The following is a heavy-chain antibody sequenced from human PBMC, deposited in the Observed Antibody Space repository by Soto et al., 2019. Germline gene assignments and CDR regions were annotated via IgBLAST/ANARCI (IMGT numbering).Heavy chain of an antibody. CDR1: GGSVSSGSYS. V-gene: IGHV4-61*01. Sequence: PSETLSLTCTVSGGSVSSGSYSWSWLRQPPGKGLEWIGYLYYSGGTKYKPSLKSRVTMSADTAKNQFSLRLSSVTAVYFAVYYCATGANNGDDYFDFWGQGTLVTVSS. CDR3: ATGANNGDDYFDF. J-gene: IGHJ4*02. CDR2: LYYSGGT. D-gene: IGHD2-8*01.